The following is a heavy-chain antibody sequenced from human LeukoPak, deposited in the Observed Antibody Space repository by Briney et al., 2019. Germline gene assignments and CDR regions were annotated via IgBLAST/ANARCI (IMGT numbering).Heavy chain of an antibody. D-gene: IGHD6-6*01. CDR2: INHSGST. J-gene: IGHJ4*02. V-gene: IGHV4-34*01. Sequence: SETLSLTCAVYGGSLSGYYWSWIRQPPGKGLEWIGEINHSGSTNYNPSLKSRVTISVDTSKNQFSLKLSSVTAADTAVYYCARGKLRNRTPISSSSSSDYWGQGTLVTVSS. CDR1: GGSLSGYY. CDR3: ARGKLRNRTPISSSSSSDY.